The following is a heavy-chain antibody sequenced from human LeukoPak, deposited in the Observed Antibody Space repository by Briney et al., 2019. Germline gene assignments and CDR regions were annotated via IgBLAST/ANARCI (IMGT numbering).Heavy chain of an antibody. D-gene: IGHD6-19*01. J-gene: IGHJ4*02. Sequence: ASVKVSCKASGYTFTSYYMHWVRQAPGQGLDWMGVINPSGGSTSYAHKFQGRVTKTRDTSTSTVYMELSSLRSEDTAMYYCARASAHYFDYWGQGTLVTVSS. CDR1: GYTFTSYY. CDR2: INPSGGST. V-gene: IGHV1-46*01. CDR3: ARASAHYFDY.